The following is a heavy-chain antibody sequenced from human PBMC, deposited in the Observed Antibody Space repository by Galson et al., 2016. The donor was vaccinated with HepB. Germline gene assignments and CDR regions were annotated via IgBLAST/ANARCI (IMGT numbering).Heavy chain of an antibody. CDR2: ISSSSTFI. CDR3: ARDKGISSSGSYFYYYGLDV. D-gene: IGHD6-6*01. V-gene: IGHV3-21*01. CDR1: KSTFSSYG. J-gene: IGHJ6*02. Sequence: SLRLSCAAFKSTFSSYGMNWVRQAPGKGLEWVSYISSSSTFIYYADSVKGRFTISRDNAKNSLYLQMNSLRAEDTAVYYCARDKGISSSGSYFYYYGLDVWGQGTTVTVSS.